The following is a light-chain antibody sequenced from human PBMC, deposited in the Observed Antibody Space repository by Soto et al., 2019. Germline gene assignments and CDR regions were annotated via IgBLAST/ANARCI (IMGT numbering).Light chain of an antibody. Sequence: DIQMTQSPSSLSASVGDRVSITCRASQGISNRLAWYQQKPGKVPKLLIYETSTLQSGVPSRFSGSGSGTDFTLTISSLQPEDVATYYCQNYNCAPPAGAFGGGTKVEIK. CDR3: QNYNCAPPAGA. V-gene: IGKV1-27*01. CDR1: QGISNR. CDR2: ETS. J-gene: IGKJ4*01.